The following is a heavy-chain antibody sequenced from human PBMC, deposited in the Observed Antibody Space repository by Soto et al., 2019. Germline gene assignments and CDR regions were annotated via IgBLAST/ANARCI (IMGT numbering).Heavy chain of an antibody. D-gene: IGHD3-3*01. CDR1: GYTFTSYD. CDR3: GRAIRFVEWLLYWGY. Sequence: QVQLVQSGAEVKKPGASVKVSCKASGYTFTSYDINWVRQATGQGLEWMGWMNPNSGNTGYAQKFQGGVTITGDTSISTADMVLSSLRSEDTAVYYCGRAIRFVEWLLYWGYWGQGTLVTVSS. CDR2: MNPNSGNT. J-gene: IGHJ4*02. V-gene: IGHV1-8*01.